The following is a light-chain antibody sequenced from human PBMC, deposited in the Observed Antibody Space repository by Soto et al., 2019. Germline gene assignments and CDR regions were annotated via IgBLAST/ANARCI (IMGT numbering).Light chain of an antibody. CDR2: EGS. V-gene: IGLV2-23*01. CDR3: CSYAGSLHVV. CDR1: SSDVGSYNL. Sequence: QSALTQPASVSGSPGQSITISCTGTSSDVGSYNLVSWYQQHPGKAPKLMIYEGSKRPSGVSIRFSGSKSGNTASLTISGLQAEDEADYYCCSYAGSLHVVFGGGTKLTVL. J-gene: IGLJ2*01.